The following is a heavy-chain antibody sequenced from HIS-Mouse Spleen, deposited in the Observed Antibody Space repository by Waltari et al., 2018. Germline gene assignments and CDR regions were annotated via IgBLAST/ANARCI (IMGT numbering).Heavy chain of an antibody. D-gene: IGHD2-15*01. CDR1: GGSISSSSYY. CDR2: IDYSGST. V-gene: IGHV4-39*07. CDR3: ASGVVVAATAVHFDY. J-gene: IGHJ4*02. Sequence: QLQLQESGPGLVKPSETLSLTCTVSGGSISSSSYYWGWIRQPPGKGLEWIGSIDYSGSTHYNPSLKSRVTISVDTSKNQFSLKLSSVTAADTAVYYCASGVVVAATAVHFDYWGQGTLVTVSS.